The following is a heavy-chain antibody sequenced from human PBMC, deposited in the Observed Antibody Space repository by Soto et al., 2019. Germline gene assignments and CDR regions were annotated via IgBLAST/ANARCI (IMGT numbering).Heavy chain of an antibody. CDR1: GFSLSTSDVG. Sequence: SGPTLVNPTQTLTLTCTFSGFSLSTSDVGVGWIRQPPGKALEWLAIIYWDDKRYSPSLKSRLTITKDTSKNQVVLTVTNMDPVDTATYYCAHSKYSRSSFDYWGQGTLVTVSS. CDR2: IYWDDK. V-gene: IGHV2-5*01. CDR3: AHSKYSRSSFDY. D-gene: IGHD6-6*01. J-gene: IGHJ4*02.